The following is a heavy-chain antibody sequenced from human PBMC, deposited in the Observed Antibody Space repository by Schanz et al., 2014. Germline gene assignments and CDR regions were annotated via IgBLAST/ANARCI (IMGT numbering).Heavy chain of an antibody. CDR2: ISGSGSRT. CDR1: GFNFGGYA. D-gene: IGHD3-22*01. Sequence: EVLLEESGGGLVQPGGSLRLSCAASGFNFGGYAMSWVRQAPGMGLNWVSSISGSGSRTYYADSVKGRFTISRDNSKNMVFLQMNSLRAEDSAIYYCAKDISGYYRPLEHWGQGTLVTVSS. J-gene: IGHJ4*02. V-gene: IGHV3-23*04. CDR3: AKDISGYYRPLEH.